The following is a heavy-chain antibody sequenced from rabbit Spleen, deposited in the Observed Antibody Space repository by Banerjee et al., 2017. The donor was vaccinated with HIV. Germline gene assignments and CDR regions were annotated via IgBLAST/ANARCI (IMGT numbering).Heavy chain of an antibody. CDR2: INSFTGRP. CDR1: GFTLSSYYM. V-gene: IGHV1S45*01. D-gene: IGHD4-1*01. Sequence: QEHLKESGGGLVQPGGSLKLSCTASGFTLSSYYMNWVRQAPGKGLEWIACINSFTGRPVYAAWAKDRFTISKASWTTVTLQMISLTDADTARYFCARDLAGAVGWNFDLWGPGTLVTVS. J-gene: IGHJ4*01. CDR3: ARDLAGAVGWNFDL.